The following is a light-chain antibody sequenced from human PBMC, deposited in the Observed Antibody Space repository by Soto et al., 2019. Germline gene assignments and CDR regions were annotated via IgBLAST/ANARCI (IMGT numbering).Light chain of an antibody. CDR1: QDINTS. J-gene: IGKJ4*01. Sequence: DIQMTQAPSSLSASVGDRVTITCQASQDINTSLNWYQQQPGEAPKLLIYDASKLETGVPSRFSGGGCGTDFSLTVTSLHPEDIATDFCPHYDNLLLTFGGGTKLELK. V-gene: IGKV1-33*01. CDR2: DAS. CDR3: PHYDNLLLT.